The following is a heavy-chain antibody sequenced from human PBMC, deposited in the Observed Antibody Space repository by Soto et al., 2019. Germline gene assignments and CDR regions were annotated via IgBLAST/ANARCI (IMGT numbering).Heavy chain of an antibody. CDR3: ARERTAAGTDY. CDR2: MNPNSGNP. V-gene: IGHV1-8*01. D-gene: IGHD6-13*01. Sequence: QVQLVQSGAEVKKPGASVKVSCKASGYTFTSYDINWVRQATGQGLEWMGWMNPNSGNPGYAQKVQGRATMTRNTSRITAYMELSSLRSEDTAVYYCARERTAAGTDYWGQGTLVTVSS. J-gene: IGHJ4*02. CDR1: GYTFTSYD.